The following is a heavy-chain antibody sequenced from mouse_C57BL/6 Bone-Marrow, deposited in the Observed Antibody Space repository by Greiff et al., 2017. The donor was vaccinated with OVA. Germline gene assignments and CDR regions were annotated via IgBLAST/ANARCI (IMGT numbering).Heavy chain of an antibody. V-gene: IGHV1-69*01. CDR3: ARYRYGYDWTWFDY. CDR2: INPSDRYT. J-gene: IGHJ3*01. Sequence: QVQLQQPGAELVMPGASVKLSCKASGYTFTSYWMHWVKQSPGQGLEWIGEINPSDRYTNYNQKFKGKSTLTVDKYSNNSYMQLSSLTSEDSAVYSCARYRYGYDWTWFDYWGQGTLVTVSA. D-gene: IGHD2-2*01. CDR1: GYTFTSYW.